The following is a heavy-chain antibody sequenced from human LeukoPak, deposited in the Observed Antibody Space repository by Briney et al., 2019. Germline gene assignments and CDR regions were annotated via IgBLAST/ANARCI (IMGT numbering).Heavy chain of an antibody. V-gene: IGHV4-39*01. Sequence: PETLSLTCTVSGGSISSSSYYWGWIRQPPGQGLEWVVSIYYSGSTYYNPSLKSRVTISVDTSKNQFSLELSSVTAADTAVYYCARQRGGYDCWSGRDLYYFDYWGQGTRVTVSS. CDR2: IYYSGST. J-gene: IGHJ4*02. CDR3: ARQRGGYDCWSGRDLYYFDY. D-gene: IGHD3-3*01. CDR1: GGSISSSSYY.